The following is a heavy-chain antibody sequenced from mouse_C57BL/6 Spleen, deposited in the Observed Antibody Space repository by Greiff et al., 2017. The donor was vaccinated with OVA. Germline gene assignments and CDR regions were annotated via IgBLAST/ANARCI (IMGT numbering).Heavy chain of an antibody. V-gene: IGHV1-62-2*01. CDR1: GYTFTEYT. D-gene: IGHD1-1*01. Sequence: QVQLQQSGAELVKPGASVKLSCKASGYTFTEYTIHWVKQRSGQGLEWIGWFYPGSGSIKYNEKFKDKATLTADKSSSTVYMELSRLTSEDSAVYFCARHGRVYYYGSSYGYYFDYWGQGTTLTVSS. J-gene: IGHJ2*01. CDR2: FYPGSGSI. CDR3: ARHGRVYYYGSSYGYYFDY.